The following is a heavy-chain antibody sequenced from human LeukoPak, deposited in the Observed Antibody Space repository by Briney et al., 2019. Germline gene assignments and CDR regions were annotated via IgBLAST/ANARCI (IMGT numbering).Heavy chain of an antibody. CDR1: GGTFSSYA. Sequence: ASVKVSCKASGGTFSSYAISWVRQAPGQGLEWMGRIIPILGIANCAQKFQGRATITADKSTSTAYMELSSLRSEDTAVYYCATRYDSSGYYYLLHAFDIWGQGTMVTVSS. V-gene: IGHV1-69*04. CDR2: IIPILGIA. D-gene: IGHD3-22*01. CDR3: ATRYDSSGYYYLLHAFDI. J-gene: IGHJ3*02.